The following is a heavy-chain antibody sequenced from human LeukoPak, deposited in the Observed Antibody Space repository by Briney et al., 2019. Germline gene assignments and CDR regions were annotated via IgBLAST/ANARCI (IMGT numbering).Heavy chain of an antibody. J-gene: IGHJ6*03. V-gene: IGHV3-20*04. D-gene: IGHD3-3*01. CDR3: ARESDYYDFWSGYYVRGGYMDV. CDR1: GFTFGDYG. Sequence: GGSLRLSCAASGFTFGDYGMSWVRQAPGKGLEWVSGLNWDGGTTGHADSVKGRFTISRDNAKNSLYLQMNSLRAEDTAVYYCARESDYYDFWSGYYVRGGYMDVWGKGTTVTVSS. CDR2: LNWDGGTT.